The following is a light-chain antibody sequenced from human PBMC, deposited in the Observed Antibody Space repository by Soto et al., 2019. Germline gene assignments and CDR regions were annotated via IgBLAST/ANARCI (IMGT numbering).Light chain of an antibody. Sequence: ESVLTQSPATLSLSPGERATLSCRASQSVGSDLAWYQQKPGQAPRLLIYGASFRATGVPARFSGSGSGADFTLTVSSLQSEDFAVYYCQQYNNWPQITFGQGTRLEIK. CDR3: QQYNNWPQIT. V-gene: IGKV3-15*01. CDR1: QSVGSD. J-gene: IGKJ5*01. CDR2: GAS.